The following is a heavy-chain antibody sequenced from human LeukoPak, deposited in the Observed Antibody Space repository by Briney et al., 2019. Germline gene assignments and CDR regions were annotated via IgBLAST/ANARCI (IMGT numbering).Heavy chain of an antibody. J-gene: IGHJ6*03. CDR3: ARTVPGIAVAGQTADYYYYMDV. V-gene: IGHV5-51*01. Sequence: GESLKISCKGSQYTFTNYWIGWVRQMPGKGLEWMGIIYPGDSDTRYSPSFQGQVTISADKSISTAYLQWSSLKASDTAMYYCARTVPGIAVAGQTADYYYYMDVWGKGTTVTVSS. CDR2: IYPGDSDT. CDR1: QYTFTNYW. D-gene: IGHD6-19*01.